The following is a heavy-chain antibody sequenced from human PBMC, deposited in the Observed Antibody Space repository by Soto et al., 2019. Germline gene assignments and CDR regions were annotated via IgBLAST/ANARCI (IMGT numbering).Heavy chain of an antibody. D-gene: IGHD6-19*01. CDR1: GFTFSSSG. V-gene: IGHV3-30*18. CDR2: TSFDGSSG. CDR3: AKSPPAVAGYFDY. Sequence: QVQLVESGGGVVQPGRSLRLSCAASGFTFSSSGMHWVRQAPGKGLEWVAVTSFDGSSGYYADSVRGRFTISRDNXXNTLXLXXXXXRXXXTAVYYCAKSPPAVAGYFDYWGQGTLVTVSS. J-gene: IGHJ4*02.